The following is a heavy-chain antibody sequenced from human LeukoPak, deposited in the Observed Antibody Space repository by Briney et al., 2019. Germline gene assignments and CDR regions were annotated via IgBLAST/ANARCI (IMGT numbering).Heavy chain of an antibody. CDR3: VRSLNYYGSGSYLGFDY. CDR1: GGSISSSSYY. J-gene: IGHJ4*02. V-gene: IGHV4-39*01. D-gene: IGHD3-10*01. Sequence: SETLSLTCTVSGGSISSSSYYWGWIRQPPGKGLEWIGSIYYSGSTYYNPSLKSRVTISVGTSKNQFSLKLSSVTAADTAVYYCVRSLNYYGSGSYLGFDYWGQGTLVTVSS. CDR2: IYYSGST.